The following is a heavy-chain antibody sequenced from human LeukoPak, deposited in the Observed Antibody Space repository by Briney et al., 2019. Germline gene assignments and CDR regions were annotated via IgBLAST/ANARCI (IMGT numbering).Heavy chain of an antibody. CDR1: GGSISSGGSSDSVH. D-gene: IGHD7-27*01. CDR2: IDSAGST. J-gene: IGHJ6*03. Sequence: SETLSLTCTVSGGSISSGGSSDSVHWSWIRQSAGKGLEWIGRIDSAGSTNYNPSLTGQVTISVDTSKNQFSLRLSSVTAADAAVYYCARDRITGATRDHYYYYMDIWGKGTTVTVSS. CDR3: ARDRITGATRDHYYYYMDI. V-gene: IGHV4-61*02.